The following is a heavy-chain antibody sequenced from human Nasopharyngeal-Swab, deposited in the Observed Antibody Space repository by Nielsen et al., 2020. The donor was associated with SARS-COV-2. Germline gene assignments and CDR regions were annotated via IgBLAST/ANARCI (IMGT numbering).Heavy chain of an antibody. J-gene: IGHJ5*02. CDR3: ARRTTVTTATPGFDP. Sequence: SETLSLTCAVYGGSFSGYYWSWIRQPPGKGLEWIGEINHSGSTNYNPSLKSRVTISVDTSKNQFSLKLSSVTAADTAVCYCARRTTVTTATPGFDPWGQGTLVTVSS. CDR1: GGSFSGYY. CDR2: INHSGST. D-gene: IGHD4-17*01. V-gene: IGHV4-34*01.